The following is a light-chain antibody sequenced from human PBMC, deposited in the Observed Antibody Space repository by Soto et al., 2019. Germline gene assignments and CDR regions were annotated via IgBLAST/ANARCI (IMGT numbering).Light chain of an antibody. CDR2: DVS. Sequence: QSALTQPRSVSGSPGQSVSISCAGTSTDFGGYKYVSWYQQHPGKAPKLMIFDVSDRPSGVPDRFSGSKSGNTASLSISGLQPEDEADYFCCSYAGGGVFGGGTKLTVL. CDR1: STDFGGYKY. CDR3: CSYAGGGV. J-gene: IGLJ3*02. V-gene: IGLV2-11*01.